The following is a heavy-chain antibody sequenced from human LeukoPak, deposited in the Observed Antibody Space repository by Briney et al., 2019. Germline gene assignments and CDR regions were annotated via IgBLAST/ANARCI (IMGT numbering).Heavy chain of an antibody. CDR2: ISWNSGSI. CDR3: TRESGTYSSHDY. D-gene: IGHD1-26*01. J-gene: IGHJ4*02. Sequence: PGGSLRLSCAASGFTFDDYAMHWVRQAPGKGLEWVSGISWNSGSIGYADSVKGRFTISRDNAKNTLYLQMNSLRADDTAVYYCTRESGTYSSHDYWGQGTLVTVSS. CDR1: GFTFDDYA. V-gene: IGHV3-9*01.